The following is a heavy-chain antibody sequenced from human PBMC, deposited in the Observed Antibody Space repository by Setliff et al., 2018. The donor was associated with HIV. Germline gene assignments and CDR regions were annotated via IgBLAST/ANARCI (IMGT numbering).Heavy chain of an antibody. Sequence: PSETLSLTCTVSGVSIDKNYWSWVRRPPGKGLEWIGRVYMSGKTNYSPSPKSRVTMSADTSKNQASQKLTSVTAADTAVYYCAKDAGVTGGLYRYYIDAWGNGTTVTVSS. J-gene: IGHJ6*03. CDR3: AKDAGVTGGLYRYYIDA. CDR2: VYMSGKT. V-gene: IGHV4-4*07. CDR1: GVSIDKNY. D-gene: IGHD2-8*01.